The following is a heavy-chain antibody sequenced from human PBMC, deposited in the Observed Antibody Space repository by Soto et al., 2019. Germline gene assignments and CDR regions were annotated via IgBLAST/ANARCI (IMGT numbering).Heavy chain of an antibody. Sequence: QVQLQESGPGLVKPSQTLSLTCTVSGGSISSGGYYWSWIRQHPGKGLEWIGYIYYSGSTYYNPSLKSRVTISVDASKHQFSLKLSSVTAADTAVYYCARGYGFPPTYYYYGMDVWGQGTTVTVSS. D-gene: IGHD5-18*01. CDR3: ARGYGFPPTYYYYGMDV. CDR1: GGSISSGGYY. CDR2: IYYSGST. J-gene: IGHJ6*02. V-gene: IGHV4-31*03.